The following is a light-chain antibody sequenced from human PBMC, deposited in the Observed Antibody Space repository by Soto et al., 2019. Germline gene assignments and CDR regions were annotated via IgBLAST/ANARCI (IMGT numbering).Light chain of an antibody. V-gene: IGLV2-14*03. CDR3: SSYTSSRTRV. CDR2: DVS. J-gene: IGLJ3*02. Sequence: QSVLTQPASVSGSPGQSITISCTGTSSDVGAYNYVAWYQHHPGKAPKLMIYDVSNRPSGVSNRFSASKSGNTASLTISGLQAEDDADYYCSSYTSSRTRVFGGGTKLTVL. CDR1: SSDVGAYNY.